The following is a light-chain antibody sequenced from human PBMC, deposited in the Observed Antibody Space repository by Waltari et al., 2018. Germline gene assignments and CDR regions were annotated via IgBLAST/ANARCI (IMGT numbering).Light chain of an antibody. CDR2: RNS. Sequence: QSVLTQPPSASETPGQRVTISCSGGGSNIGSNSVNWYQQLPGTAPKLLIYRNSPRPSGVPDRFSGSKSGTSASLAISGLQSEDEADYYCASWDDGLAGPVFGSGTKLTVL. V-gene: IGLV1-44*01. J-gene: IGLJ2*01. CDR3: ASWDDGLAGPV. CDR1: GSNIGSNS.